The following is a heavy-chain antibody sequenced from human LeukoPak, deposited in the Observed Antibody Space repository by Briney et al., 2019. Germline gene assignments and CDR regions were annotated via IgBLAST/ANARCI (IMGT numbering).Heavy chain of an antibody. J-gene: IGHJ3*02. V-gene: IGHV1-69*01. CDR2: IIPIFGTA. CDR1: GGTFSSYA. CDR3: ARRGVVVTRDAFDI. D-gene: IGHD3-22*01. Sequence: ASVKVSCKASGGTFSSYAISWVRQAPGQGLEWMGGIIPIFGTANYAQKFQGRVTITADESTSTAYMELSSLRSEDTAVYYCARRGVVVTRDAFDIWGQGTMVTVSS.